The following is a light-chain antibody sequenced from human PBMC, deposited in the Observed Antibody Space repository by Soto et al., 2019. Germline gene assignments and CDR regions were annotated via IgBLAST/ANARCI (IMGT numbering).Light chain of an antibody. V-gene: IGKV4-1*01. CDR2: WAS. J-gene: IGKJ1*01. CDR1: QSVLYSSNNKNY. CDR3: QQYYNTPWT. Sequence: DIVMTQSPDSLAVSLGERATINCKSSQSVLYSSNNKNYLAWYQQKPGQPPNLLIYWASTRESGVPDRFSGSGSGTNFTLTISSLQDEDVAVYYCQQYYNTPWTFGQGTKVEIK.